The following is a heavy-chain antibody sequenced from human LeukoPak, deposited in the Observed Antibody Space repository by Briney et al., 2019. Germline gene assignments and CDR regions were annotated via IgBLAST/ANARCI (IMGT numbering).Heavy chain of an antibody. J-gene: IGHJ4*02. CDR3: AKGRVEHCSGGNCYRNFDY. D-gene: IGHD2-15*01. CDR2: ISSDGSNT. V-gene: IGHV3-30*18. Sequence: GRSLRLSCAASGLTFSSYDMHWVRQAPGKGLEWVTVISSDGSNTNYADSVKGRLTISRDNSKNTLNLQMNSLRPEDTAVYYCAKGRVEHCSGGNCYRNFDYWGQGTLVTVSS. CDR1: GLTFSSYD.